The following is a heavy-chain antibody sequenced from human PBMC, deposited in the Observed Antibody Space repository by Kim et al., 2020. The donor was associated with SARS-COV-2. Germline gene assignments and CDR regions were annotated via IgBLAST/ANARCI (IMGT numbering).Heavy chain of an antibody. D-gene: IGHD3-10*01. Sequence: GGSLRLSCAASGFTFSSYGMHWVRQAPGKGLEWVAVISYDGSNKYYADSVKGRFTISRDSSKNTLYLQMNSLRAEDTAVYYCAKIAYYGSGRPRGPFDYWGQGTLVTVSS. CDR1: GFTFSSYG. CDR2: ISYDGSNK. J-gene: IGHJ4*02. CDR3: AKIAYYGSGRPRGPFDY. V-gene: IGHV3-30*18.